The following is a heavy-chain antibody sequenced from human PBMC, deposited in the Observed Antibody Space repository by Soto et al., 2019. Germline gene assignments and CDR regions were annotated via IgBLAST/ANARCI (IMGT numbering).Heavy chain of an antibody. J-gene: IGHJ4*02. D-gene: IGHD3-10*01. V-gene: IGHV3-30-3*01. CDR1: GFTFSSYA. CDR3: ARELVRGYYFDY. CDR2: ISYDGSNK. Sequence: QVQLVESGGGVVQPGRSLRLSCAASGFTFSSYAMHWVRQAPGKGLEWVAVISYDGSNKYYADSVKGRFTISRDNSKNTLYLKMNSLRAEYTAVYYCARELVRGYYFDYWGQGTLVTVSS.